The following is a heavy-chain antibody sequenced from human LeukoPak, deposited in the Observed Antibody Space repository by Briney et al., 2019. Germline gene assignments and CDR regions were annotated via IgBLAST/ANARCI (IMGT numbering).Heavy chain of an antibody. V-gene: IGHV4-39*01. J-gene: IGHJ4*02. CDR1: GGSISGISYY. Sequence: SETLSLTCTVSGGSISGISYYWGWIRQPPGKGLEWIGSIYYSGGTYYNPSLKSRVTISVDTSKNQFSLKLSSVTAADTAVYYCDRRLQTRVDYWGQGTLVTVSS. CDR2: IYYSGGT. CDR3: DRRLQTRVDY. D-gene: IGHD5-24*01.